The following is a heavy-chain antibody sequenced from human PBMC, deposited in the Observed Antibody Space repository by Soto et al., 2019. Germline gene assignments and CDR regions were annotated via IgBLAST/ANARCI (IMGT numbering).Heavy chain of an antibody. CDR2: ISAYNGNT. J-gene: IGHJ6*02. D-gene: IGHD2-21*01. Sequence: QIQLVQSGGEVKKPGASVKVSCKSSGYKFISHSITWVRQAPGQGLEWMGCISAYNGNTNYAQKLHGRVTMTTDTSTNTAYMELRSLRSDDTAVYYCARGAFCGGAPGCRDMDVWGQGTTVTVSS. CDR1: GYKFISHS. CDR3: ARGAFCGGAPGCRDMDV. V-gene: IGHV1-18*01.